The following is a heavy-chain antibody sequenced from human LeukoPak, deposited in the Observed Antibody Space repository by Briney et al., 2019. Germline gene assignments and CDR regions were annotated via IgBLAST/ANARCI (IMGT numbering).Heavy chain of an antibody. J-gene: IGHJ6*02. D-gene: IGHD3-3*01. CDR2: ISSSSSYK. V-gene: IGHV3-21*01. CDR1: GFTFSSYS. Sequence: GGSLRLSCAASGFTFSSYSMNWVRQAPGKWLEWVSSISSSSSYKYYADSVKGRFTISRDNAKNSLYLQMNSLRAEDTAVYYCARDNYYDFWSGYYLSYYYYYGMDVWGQGTTVTVSS. CDR3: ARDNYYDFWSGYYLSYYYYYGMDV.